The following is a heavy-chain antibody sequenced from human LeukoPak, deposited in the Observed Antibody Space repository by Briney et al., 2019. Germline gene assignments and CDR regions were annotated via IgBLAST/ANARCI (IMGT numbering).Heavy chain of an antibody. Sequence: GESLKISCKGSGYSFTNYWIGWVRQMPGKGLEWMGIISPADSDTRYSPSFQGQVTISADKSITTAYLQWSSLKASDTDIYYCARLEETSMVAYWGHGTLVNVSS. CDR2: ISPADSDT. J-gene: IGHJ4*01. CDR3: ARLEETSMVAY. D-gene: IGHD5-18*01. V-gene: IGHV5-51*01. CDR1: GYSFTNYW.